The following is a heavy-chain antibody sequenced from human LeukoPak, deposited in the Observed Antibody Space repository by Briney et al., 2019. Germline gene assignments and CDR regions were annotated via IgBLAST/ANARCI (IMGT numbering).Heavy chain of an antibody. D-gene: IGHD2-15*01. CDR3: ARDIGDIVVVVAAYQRSFDY. CDR2: IKQDGSEK. J-gene: IGHJ4*02. V-gene: IGHV3-7*01. CDR1: GFTFSSYW. Sequence: GGSLXLSCAASGFTFSSYWMSWVRQAPGKGLEWVANIKQDGSEKYYVDSVKGRFTISRDNAKNSLYLQMNSLRAEDTAVYYCARDIGDIVVVVAAYQRSFDYWGQGTLVTVSS.